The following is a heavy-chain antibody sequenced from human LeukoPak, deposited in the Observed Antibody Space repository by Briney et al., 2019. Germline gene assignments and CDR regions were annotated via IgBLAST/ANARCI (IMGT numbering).Heavy chain of an antibody. Sequence: GGSLRLSCAASGFTFSSYWMHWVRQAPGKGLVWVSHINTDGSSRSYADSVKGRFTISRDNAKNTLYLQMNSLRAEDTAVYYCARGYGSGSTGGYWGQGTLVTVSS. CDR3: ARGYGSGSTGGY. J-gene: IGHJ4*02. D-gene: IGHD3-10*01. V-gene: IGHV3-74*01. CDR2: INTDGSSR. CDR1: GFTFSSYW.